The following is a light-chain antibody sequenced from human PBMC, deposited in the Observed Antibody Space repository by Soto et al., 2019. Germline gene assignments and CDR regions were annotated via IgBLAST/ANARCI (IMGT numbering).Light chain of an antibody. J-gene: IGKJ2*01. CDR1: QSVRNNY. CDR2: GAS. Sequence: ETVLTQSPGTLSLSPGERATLSCRASQSVRNNYLAWYQQKPGQAPRLLIYGASGRATGTPDRFSGSGSGTDFTLTISRLEPEDCAVYYCQQYGTSPYTFGQGTKLEI. V-gene: IGKV3-20*01. CDR3: QQYGTSPYT.